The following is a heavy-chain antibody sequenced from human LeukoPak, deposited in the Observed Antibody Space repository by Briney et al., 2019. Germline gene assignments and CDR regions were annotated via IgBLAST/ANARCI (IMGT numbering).Heavy chain of an antibody. V-gene: IGHV4-39*01. J-gene: IGHJ3*02. CDR2: IYYSGST. CDR1: GGSISSSSYY. Sequence: SETLSLTCTVSGGSISSSSYYWGWIRQPPGKGLEWIGSIYYSGSTYYNPSLKSRVTISVDTSKNQFSLKLSSVTAADTAVYYCARHTPNRGLDAFDIWGQGTMVTVSS. D-gene: IGHD1-14*01. CDR3: ARHTPNRGLDAFDI.